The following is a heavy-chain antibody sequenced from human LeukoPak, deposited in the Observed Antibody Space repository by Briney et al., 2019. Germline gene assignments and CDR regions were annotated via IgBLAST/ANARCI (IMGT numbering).Heavy chain of an antibody. CDR2: IYPGDSDT. CDR1: GYSFTSYW. Sequence: GESLKISCKGSGYSFTSYWIGWVRQMPGKGLEWMGIIYPGDSDTRYSPSFQGQVTISADKSISTAYLQWSSLKASDTAMYHCARRRYSGYGNYYYYMDVWGKGTTVTVSS. V-gene: IGHV5-51*01. CDR3: ARRRYSGYGNYYYYMDV. J-gene: IGHJ6*03. D-gene: IGHD5-12*01.